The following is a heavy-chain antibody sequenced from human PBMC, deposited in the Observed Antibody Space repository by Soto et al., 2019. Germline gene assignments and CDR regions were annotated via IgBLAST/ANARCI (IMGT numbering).Heavy chain of an antibody. J-gene: IGHJ4*02. CDR3: ARSNSGYDSEYDY. CDR2: ISYDGSNK. CDR1: GFTFSTHA. D-gene: IGHD5-12*01. Sequence: GGSLRLSCVASGFTFSTHAMHWVRQAPGKGLEWVAVISYDGSNKYYADSVKGRFTISRDNAKNSLYLQMNSLRDEDTAVYYCARSNSGYDSEYDYWGQGTLVTVSS. V-gene: IGHV3-30*03.